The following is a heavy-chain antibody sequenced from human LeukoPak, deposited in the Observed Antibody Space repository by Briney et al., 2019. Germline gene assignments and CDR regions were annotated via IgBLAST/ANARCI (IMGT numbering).Heavy chain of an antibody. CDR1: GGSFSGYY. V-gene: IGHV4-34*01. CDR2: INHSGST. D-gene: IGHD5-24*01. CDR3: ARGRWLANYFDY. Sequence: PSETLSLTCAVYGGSFSGYYWSWIRQPPRKGLEWIGEINHSGSTNYNPSLKSRVTISVDTSKNQFSLKLSSVTAADTAVYYCARGRWLANYFDYWGQGTLVTVSS. J-gene: IGHJ4*02.